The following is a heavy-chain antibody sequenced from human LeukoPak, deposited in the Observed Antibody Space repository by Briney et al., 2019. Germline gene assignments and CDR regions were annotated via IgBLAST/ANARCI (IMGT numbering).Heavy chain of an antibody. Sequence: SQTLSLTCAISGVIVSSISAAWNWISQSPSRGLEWLGRTCYRSKWYHDYVITINPDTSKNQFSLQMNSVTPEDTAVYYCARQTAVAAGYYFDYWGPGTLVTVSS. J-gene: IGHJ4*02. CDR3: ARQTAVAAGYYFDY. D-gene: IGHD6-19*01. V-gene: IGHV6-1*01. CDR2: TCYRSKWYH. CDR1: GVIVSSISAA.